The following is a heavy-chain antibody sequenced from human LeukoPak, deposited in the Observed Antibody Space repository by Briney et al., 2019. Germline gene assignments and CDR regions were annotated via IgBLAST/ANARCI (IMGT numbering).Heavy chain of an antibody. CDR3: ARATYNWNYYDPFDY. Sequence: TSGTLSLTCAVSGGSISSSNWWSWVRQPPGKGLEWIGEIYHSGSTNYNPSLKSRVTISVDTSKNQFSLKLSSVTAADTAVYYCARATYNWNYYDPFDYWGQGTLVTVSS. CDR2: IYHSGST. D-gene: IGHD1-7*01. CDR1: GGSISSSNW. V-gene: IGHV4-4*02. J-gene: IGHJ4*02.